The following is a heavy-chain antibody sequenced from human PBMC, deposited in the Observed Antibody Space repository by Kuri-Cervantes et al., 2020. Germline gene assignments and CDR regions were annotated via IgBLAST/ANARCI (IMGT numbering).Heavy chain of an antibody. J-gene: IGHJ4*02. V-gene: IGHV3-53*01. Sequence: GESLKISCAASGFTVSSNCMSWVRQAPGKGLEWVSVIYSGGSTYYADSVKGRFTISRDNSKNTLYLQMNSLRAEDTAVYYCAKVYITVADTYYFDYWGQGTLVTVSS. CDR3: AKVYITVADTYYFDY. D-gene: IGHD6-19*01. CDR1: GFTVSSNC. CDR2: IYSGGST.